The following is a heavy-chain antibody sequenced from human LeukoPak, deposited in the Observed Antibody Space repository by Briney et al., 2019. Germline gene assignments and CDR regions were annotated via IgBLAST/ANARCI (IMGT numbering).Heavy chain of an antibody. V-gene: IGHV1-18*01. Sequence: ASVTVSCTASGYTFTSYGISWVRQAPGQGLEWMGWISAYNGNTNYAQKLQGRDTMTTDTSTSTAYMELRSLRSDDTAVYYCARDESSYYYDSTCASYWGQGTLVTVSS. D-gene: IGHD3-22*01. CDR3: ARDESSYYYDSTCASY. CDR2: ISAYNGNT. J-gene: IGHJ4*02. CDR1: GYTFTSYG.